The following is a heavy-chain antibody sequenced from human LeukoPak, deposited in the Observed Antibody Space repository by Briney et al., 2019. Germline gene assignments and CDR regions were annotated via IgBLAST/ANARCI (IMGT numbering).Heavy chain of an antibody. J-gene: IGHJ5*02. Sequence: ASVKVSCXASGYTFTSYAISWVRQAPGQGLEWMGGIIPIFGTANYAQKFQGRVTITTDESTSTAYMELSSLRSEDTAVYYCARGAYYYDSSGYYLEYSWFDPWGQGTLVTVSS. D-gene: IGHD3-22*01. CDR2: IIPIFGTA. V-gene: IGHV1-69*05. CDR3: ARGAYYYDSSGYYLEYSWFDP. CDR1: GYTFTSYA.